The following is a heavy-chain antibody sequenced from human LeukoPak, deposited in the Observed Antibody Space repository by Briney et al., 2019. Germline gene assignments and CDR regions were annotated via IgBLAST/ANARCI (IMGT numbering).Heavy chain of an antibody. V-gene: IGHV3-23*01. CDR3: AKGSHFAN. Sequence: QPGGSLRLSCAASGFTFSDNAMSCVRQAPGKGLEWVSTISRTTGTTYYADSVEGRFTISRDNSKTTVSLQVNSLRAEDTAVYYCAKGSHFANCGQGTLVTVSS. CDR1: GFTFSDNA. J-gene: IGHJ4*02. CDR2: ISRTTGTT.